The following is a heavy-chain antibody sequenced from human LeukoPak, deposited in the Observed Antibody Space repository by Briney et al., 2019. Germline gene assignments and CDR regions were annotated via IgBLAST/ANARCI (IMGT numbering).Heavy chain of an antibody. CDR2: FSWSGGST. D-gene: IGHD3-16*01. CDR3: ARGNYYMDV. CDR1: GFTFDDYG. V-gene: IGHV3-20*04. Sequence: GGSLRLSCAASGFTFDDYGMSWVPQAPGKGLEGVSGFSWSGGSTVYGVSERAGFTLSRDNPKNSLSLKLNGLRAEDTALYYCARGNYYMDVWGKGTTVTVSS. J-gene: IGHJ6*03.